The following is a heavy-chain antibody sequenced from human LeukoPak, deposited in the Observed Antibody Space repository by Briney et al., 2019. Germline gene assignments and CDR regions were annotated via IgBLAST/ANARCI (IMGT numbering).Heavy chain of an antibody. CDR1: GFTFSSYS. V-gene: IGHV3-48*04. CDR2: ISSSSSTI. Sequence: PGGSLRLSCAASGFTFSSYSMNWVRQAPGKGLEWVSYISSSSSTICYADSVKGRFTISRDNAKNSLYLQMNSLRAEDTAVYYCAKPPHYDSSGYYLDYWGQGTLVTVSS. CDR3: AKPPHYDSSGYYLDY. D-gene: IGHD3-22*01. J-gene: IGHJ4*02.